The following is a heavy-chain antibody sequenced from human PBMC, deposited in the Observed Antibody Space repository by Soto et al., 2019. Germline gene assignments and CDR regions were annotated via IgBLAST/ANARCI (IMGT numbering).Heavy chain of an antibody. V-gene: IGHV5-51*01. CDR2: IYPGDSDT. J-gene: IGHJ4*02. CDR3: ARQPYYDILTGYYDDY. D-gene: IGHD3-9*01. Sequence: GESLKISCKGSGYSFTSYWIGWVRQMPGKGLEWMGIIYPGDSDTRYSPSFQGQVTISADKSISTAYLQWSSLKASDTAMYYCARQPYYDILTGYYDDYWGQGTLVTVSS. CDR1: GYSFTSYW.